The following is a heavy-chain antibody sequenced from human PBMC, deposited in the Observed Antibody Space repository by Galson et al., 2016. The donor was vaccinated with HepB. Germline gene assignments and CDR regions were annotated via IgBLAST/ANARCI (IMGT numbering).Heavy chain of an antibody. CDR2: ISSSVSYI. Sequence: SLRLSCAASGFTFRTYSMNWVRQAPGKGLEWVSVISSSVSYIYYADSVKGRFTISRDNAKNSLYLQMNSLRVEDTAVYYCARGGRTEETSLVYWGQGTLVIVSS. J-gene: IGHJ4*02. D-gene: IGHD1-14*01. V-gene: IGHV3-21*01. CDR3: ARGGRTEETSLVY. CDR1: GFTFRTYS.